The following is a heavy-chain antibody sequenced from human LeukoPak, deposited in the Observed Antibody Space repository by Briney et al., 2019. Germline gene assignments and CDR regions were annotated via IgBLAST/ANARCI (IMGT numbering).Heavy chain of an antibody. CDR1: GYTFIDYY. Sequence: ASVKVSFKASGYTFIDYYMHWVRQAPGQGLEWMGWIKPNNGGTGYAQKFQGRVTMTRDTSISTAYMELKRLRSDDTALYYCARAADSYCGADCYFNYFDTWGQGTLVTVSS. CDR3: ARAADSYCGADCYFNYFDT. D-gene: IGHD2-21*02. CDR2: IKPNNGGT. V-gene: IGHV1-2*02. J-gene: IGHJ5*02.